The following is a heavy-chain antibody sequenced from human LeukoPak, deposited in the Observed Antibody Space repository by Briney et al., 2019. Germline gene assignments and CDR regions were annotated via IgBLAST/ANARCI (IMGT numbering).Heavy chain of an antibody. CDR3: ATVSYDYGDYGYGY. Sequence: PSETLSLTCTVSGGFISSGSYYWSWIRQPAGKGLEWIGRIYTSGSTNYNPSLKSRVTISVDTSKNQFSLKLSSVTAADTAVYYCATVSYDYGDYGYGYWGQGTLVTVSS. CDR2: IYTSGST. CDR1: GGFISSGSYY. D-gene: IGHD4-17*01. V-gene: IGHV4-61*02. J-gene: IGHJ4*02.